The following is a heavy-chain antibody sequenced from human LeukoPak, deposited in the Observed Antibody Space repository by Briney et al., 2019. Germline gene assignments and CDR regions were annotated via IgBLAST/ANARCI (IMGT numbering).Heavy chain of an antibody. CDR2: IYTSGST. CDR3: ARHHTYYYDSSGYSHIPHFDY. Sequence: SETLSLTCAVSGGSISSYYWSWIRQPPGKGLEWIGYIYTSGSTNYNPSLKSRVTISVDTSKNQFSLKLSSVTAADTAVYYYARHHTYYYDSSGYSHIPHFDYWGQGTLVTVSS. D-gene: IGHD3-22*01. CDR1: GGSISSYY. V-gene: IGHV4-4*09. J-gene: IGHJ4*02.